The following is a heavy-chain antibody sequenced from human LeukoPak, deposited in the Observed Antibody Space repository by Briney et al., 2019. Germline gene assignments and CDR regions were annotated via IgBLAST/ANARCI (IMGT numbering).Heavy chain of an antibody. D-gene: IGHD2-15*01. Sequence: GGSLRLSCAASGFTFSSYGMHWVRQAPGKGLEWVAVISYDGSNKYYADSVKGRFTISRDNAKNSLYLQMNSLRDEDTAVYYCARDPRVVVVGPGWFDPWGQGTLVTVSS. CDR2: ISYDGSNK. J-gene: IGHJ5*02. V-gene: IGHV3-30*03. CDR1: GFTFSSYG. CDR3: ARDPRVVVVGPGWFDP.